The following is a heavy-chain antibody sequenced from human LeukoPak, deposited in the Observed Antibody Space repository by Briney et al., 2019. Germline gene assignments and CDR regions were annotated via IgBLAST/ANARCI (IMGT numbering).Heavy chain of an antibody. J-gene: IGHJ3*02. CDR1: GGSFSGYY. CDR3: ARGFVVTGRGTGDAFDI. V-gene: IGHV4-34*01. Sequence: SETLSLTCAVYGGSFSGYYWSWIRQPPGKGLEWIGEINHSGSTNYNPSLKSRVTISVDTSTNQFSLKLSSVTAADTAVYYCARGFVVTGRGTGDAFDIWGQGTMVTVSS. D-gene: IGHD2-21*01. CDR2: INHSGST.